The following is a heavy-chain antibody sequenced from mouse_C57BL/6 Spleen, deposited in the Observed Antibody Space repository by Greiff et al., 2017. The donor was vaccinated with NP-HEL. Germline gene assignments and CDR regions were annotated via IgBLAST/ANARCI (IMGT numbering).Heavy chain of an antibody. Sequence: VQLQQSGAELVRPGASVKLSCTASGFNIKDDYMHWVKQRPEQGLEWIGWIDPENGDTEYASKFQGKATITADTSSNTAYLQLSSLTSEDTAVYYWTTGTGTYWGQGTLVTVSA. V-gene: IGHV14-4*01. CDR1: GFNIKDDY. CDR2: IDPENGDT. D-gene: IGHD4-1*01. CDR3: TTGTGTY. J-gene: IGHJ3*01.